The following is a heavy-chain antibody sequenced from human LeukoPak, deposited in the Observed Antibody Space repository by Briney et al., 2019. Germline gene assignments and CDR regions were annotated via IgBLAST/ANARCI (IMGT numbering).Heavy chain of an antibody. V-gene: IGHV3-23*01. CDR3: MKGKDTGYGRPGDY. CDR1: GFSFSTYA. Sequence: GGSLRLSCAASGFSFSTYAMSRVRQAPGKGLEWVSGISGSGTRTYYADSVKGRLTISRDNSKNTLSLEMNTLRAEDTAVYYCMKGKDTGYGRPGDYRGQGILVIVSS. D-gene: IGHD2-15*01. CDR2: ISGSGTRT. J-gene: IGHJ4*02.